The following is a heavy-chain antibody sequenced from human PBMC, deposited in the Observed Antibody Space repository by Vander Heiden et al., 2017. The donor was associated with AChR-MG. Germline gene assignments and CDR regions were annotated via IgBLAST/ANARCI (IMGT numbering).Heavy chain of an antibody. CDR2: MIPLLEIS. J-gene: IGHJ4*02. Sequence: QVQLVQSGAEVKKPESSVKVSCQASGGPFRTYGISWVRQAPGQGLEWMGRMIPLLEISNHAQRLQGRVTLSADTSTDTAYMELSSLRSEDTAIYYCAAFTYNFDTSGYFRGYYLTSWGQGTLVSVSA. V-gene: IGHV1-69*04. CDR3: AAFTYNFDTSGYFRGYYLTS. CDR1: GGPFRTYG. D-gene: IGHD3-22*01.